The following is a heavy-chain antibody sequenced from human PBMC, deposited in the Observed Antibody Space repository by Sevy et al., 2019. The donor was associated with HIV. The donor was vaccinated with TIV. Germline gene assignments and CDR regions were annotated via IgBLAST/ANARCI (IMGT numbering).Heavy chain of an antibody. J-gene: IGHJ6*02. V-gene: IGHV3-30*18. CDR2: ISYDGSNK. CDR3: AKNGVAGTFYYYYGMDV. CDR1: GFTFSSYG. D-gene: IGHD6-19*01. Sequence: GGSLRLSCAASGFTFSSYGMHWVRQAPGKGLEWVAVISYDGSNKYYADSVKGRFTISRDNSKNTLYLQMNSLGAEDTAVYYCAKNGVAGTFYYYYGMDVWGQGTTVTVSS.